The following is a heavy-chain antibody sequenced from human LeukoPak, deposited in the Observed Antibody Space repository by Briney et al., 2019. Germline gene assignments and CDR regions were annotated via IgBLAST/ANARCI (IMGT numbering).Heavy chain of an antibody. J-gene: IGHJ5*02. D-gene: IGHD3-10*01. V-gene: IGHV1-2*02. Sequence: GSVKVSCKASGYTFTTFDINWVRQATGQGLEWMGWINPNSGDTNYAQKFQDRVTMTRDTSISTAYIELNLLRSDDTAVYYCARGDYYGSPKVVAAWGQGTLVTVSS. CDR1: GYTFTTFD. CDR2: INPNSGDT. CDR3: ARGDYYGSPKVVAA.